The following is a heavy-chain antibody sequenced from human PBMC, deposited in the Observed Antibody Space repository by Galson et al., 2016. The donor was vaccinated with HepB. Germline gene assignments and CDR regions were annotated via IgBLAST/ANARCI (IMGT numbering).Heavy chain of an antibody. CDR2: ISDTGSSR. V-gene: IGHV3-11*01. Sequence: SLRLSCAASGFGFSDYFMSWIRQVPGKGLEWVSFISDTGSSRLYADSVKGRFTISRDTAKNSVYLQMNGLRVEDTAVYYCAREVLFSSGYYDVFDLWGQGKMVTVSP. CDR1: GFGFSDYF. J-gene: IGHJ3*01. CDR3: AREVLFSSGYYDVFDL. D-gene: IGHD3-22*01.